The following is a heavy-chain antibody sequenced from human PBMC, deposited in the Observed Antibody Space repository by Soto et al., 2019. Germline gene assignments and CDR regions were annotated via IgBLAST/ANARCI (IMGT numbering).Heavy chain of an antibody. CDR1: GFTFSSYG. V-gene: IGHV3-33*01. D-gene: IGHD6-13*01. Sequence: QVQLLESGGGVVQPGRSLRLSCAASGFTFSSYGMNWVRQAPGKGLEWVSVIWYDGSNKYYADSVKGRFTISRDNSKNTMYLQMNSLIAVDTAVSYCARDIIIAAAGAGDYWGQGTLVTVSS. J-gene: IGHJ4*02. CDR3: ARDIIIAAAGAGDY. CDR2: IWYDGSNK.